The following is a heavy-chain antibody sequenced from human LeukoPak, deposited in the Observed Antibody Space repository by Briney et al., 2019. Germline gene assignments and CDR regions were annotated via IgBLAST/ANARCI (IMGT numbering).Heavy chain of an antibody. CDR2: IYYSGST. CDR1: GGSISRSGYY. V-gene: IGHV4-39*07. CDR3: ARLRGYGYPHYFDY. J-gene: IGHJ4*02. D-gene: IGHD5-18*01. Sequence: SETLSLTCTVSGGSISRSGYYWGWIRQTPGKGLEWIGSIYYSGSTYYKSSLKSRVTISLDTSKNQFSLKLSSVTAADTAVYYCARLRGYGYPHYFDYWGQGTLVTVSS.